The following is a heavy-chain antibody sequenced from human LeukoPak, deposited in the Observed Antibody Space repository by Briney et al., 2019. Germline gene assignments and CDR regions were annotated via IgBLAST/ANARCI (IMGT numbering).Heavy chain of an antibody. J-gene: IGHJ6*02. CDR3: AKGFVHYGSGSYYSGPDPEEDYYYYGMDV. CDR1: GFTFSSYA. V-gene: IGHV3-23*01. Sequence: GGSLRLSCAASGFTFSSYAMSWVRQAPGKGLEWVSAISGSGGSTYYADSVKGRFTISRDNSKNTLYLQMNSLRAEDTAVYYCAKGFVHYGSGSYYSGPDPEEDYYYYGMDVWGQGTTVTVSS. CDR2: ISGSGGST. D-gene: IGHD3-10*01.